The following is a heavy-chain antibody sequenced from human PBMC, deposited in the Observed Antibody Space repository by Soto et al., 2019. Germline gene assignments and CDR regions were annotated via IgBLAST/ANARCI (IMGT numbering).Heavy chain of an antibody. CDR2: ISSSGGTT. D-gene: IGHD3-10*01. CDR1: GFTFSRFP. Sequence: GGSLRLSCTASGFTFSRFPMSWVRQAPGKGLEWVSAISSSGGTTYYADSVKGRFTISRDNAKNTLYLQMSSLRAEDTALYYCSSSSPASDYWGQGTLVTVSS. V-gene: IGHV3-23*01. CDR3: SSSSPASDY. J-gene: IGHJ4*02.